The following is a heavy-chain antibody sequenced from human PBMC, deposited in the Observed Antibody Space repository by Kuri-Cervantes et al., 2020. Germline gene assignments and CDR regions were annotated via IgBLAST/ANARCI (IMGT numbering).Heavy chain of an antibody. D-gene: IGHD3-3*01. Sequence: ASVKVSCKASGYTFTGYYMHWVRQAPGQGLEWMGWINPNSGGTNYAQKFQGRVTMTRDTSISTAYMELSRLRSEDTAVYYCARSAYYDFWSGYYSGYYYGMDVWGQGTTVTVSS. CDR3: ARSAYYDFWSGYYSGYYYGMDV. CDR2: INPNSGGT. J-gene: IGHJ6*02. V-gene: IGHV1-2*02. CDR1: GYTFTGYY.